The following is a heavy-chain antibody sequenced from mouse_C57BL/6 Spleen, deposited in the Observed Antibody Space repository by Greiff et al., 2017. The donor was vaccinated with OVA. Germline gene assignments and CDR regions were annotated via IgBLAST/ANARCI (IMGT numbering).Heavy chain of an antibody. CDR2: ISSGSSTI. J-gene: IGHJ2*01. CDR3: ARPLLDY. V-gene: IGHV5-17*01. Sequence: VQLQQSGGGLVKPGGSLKLSCAASGFTFSDYGMHWVRQAPEKGLEWVAYISSGSSTIYYADTVKGRFTISRDNAKHTLFLQMTSLRSEDTAMYYCARPLLDYWGQGTTLTVSS. CDR1: GFTFSDYG.